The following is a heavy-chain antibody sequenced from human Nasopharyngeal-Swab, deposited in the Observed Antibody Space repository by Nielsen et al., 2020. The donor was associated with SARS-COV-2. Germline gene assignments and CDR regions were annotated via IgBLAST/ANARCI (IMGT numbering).Heavy chain of an antibody. J-gene: IGHJ4*02. CDR3: ARVPRAYYDILTGYSSTYYFDY. Sequence: WICQPPGKGLEWVSYISSSGSTIYYADSVKGRFTISRDNAKNSLYLQMNSLRAEDTAVYYCARVPRAYYDILTGYSSTYYFDYWGQGTLVTVSS. D-gene: IGHD3-9*01. V-gene: IGHV3-11*01. CDR2: ISSSGSTI.